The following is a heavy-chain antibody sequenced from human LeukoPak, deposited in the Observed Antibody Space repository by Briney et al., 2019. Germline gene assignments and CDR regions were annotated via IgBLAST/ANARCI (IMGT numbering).Heavy chain of an antibody. CDR3: AGGGYCSGSSCYRSLGY. CDR2: ISGSGGST. V-gene: IGHV3-23*01. Sequence: GGSLRLSCAASGFTLNNYAMSWVRQAPGKGLEWVSAISGSGGSTYYADSVKGRFTISRDNSRNTLYLQMNSLRAEDTAVHYCAGGGYCSGSSCYRSLGYWGQGTLVTVSS. D-gene: IGHD2-15*01. CDR1: GFTLNNYA. J-gene: IGHJ4*02.